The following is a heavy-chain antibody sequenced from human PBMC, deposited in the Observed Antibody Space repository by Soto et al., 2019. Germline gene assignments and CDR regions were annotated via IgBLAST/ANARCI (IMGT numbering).Heavy chain of an antibody. CDR2: IVVGSGNT. V-gene: IGHV1-58*02. CDR1: GFTFTSSA. D-gene: IGHD2-2*01. Sequence: QMQLVQSGPEVKKPGTSVKVSCKASGFTFTSSAMQWVRQARGQRLEWIGWIVVGSGNTNYAQKFQERVTITRDMSTSTAYMELSSLRSEDTAVYYCAADLVVPAAMIRPLPLDYWGQGTLVTVSS. CDR3: AADLVVPAAMIRPLPLDY. J-gene: IGHJ4*02.